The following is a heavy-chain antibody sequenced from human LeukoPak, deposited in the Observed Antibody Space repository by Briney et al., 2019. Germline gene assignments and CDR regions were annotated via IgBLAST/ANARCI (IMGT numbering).Heavy chain of an antibody. J-gene: IGHJ4*02. D-gene: IGHD6-13*01. Sequence: SETLSLTCAVYGGSFSGYYWSWIRQPPGKGLEWIGEINHSGGTKYNPSLKSRVTISVDTSKNQFSLKLDSVTAEDTAVYYCASIMAAESWGQGNLVTVSS. CDR2: INHSGGT. CDR1: GGSFSGYY. CDR3: ASIMAAES. V-gene: IGHV4-34*01.